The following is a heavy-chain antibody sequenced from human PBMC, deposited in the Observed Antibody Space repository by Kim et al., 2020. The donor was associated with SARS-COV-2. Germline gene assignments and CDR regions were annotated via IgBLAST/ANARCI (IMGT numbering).Heavy chain of an antibody. J-gene: IGHJ5*02. CDR3: ARVDLLNWFDP. Sequence: IYYADSVKGRFTISRDNAKNSLYLPMNSLRAEDTAVYYCARVDLLNWFDPCGQGTLVTVSS. V-gene: IGHV3-48*03. CDR2: I.